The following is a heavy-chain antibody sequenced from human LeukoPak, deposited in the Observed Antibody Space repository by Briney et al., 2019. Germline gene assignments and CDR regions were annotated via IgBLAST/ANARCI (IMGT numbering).Heavy chain of an antibody. CDR3: ARANFLYCSSTTCLFDY. D-gene: IGHD2-2*01. CDR1: GYTFTDYY. CDR2: INPNDGDT. Sequence: HVASVRVSCKASGYTFTDYYMHWVRQAPGQGVEWMGWINPNDGDTNYAQKFQGRVTMTRDTSISTAHMEVSRLRSDDTAVYYCARANFLYCSSTTCLFDYWGQGTLVTVSS. J-gene: IGHJ4*02. V-gene: IGHV1-2*02.